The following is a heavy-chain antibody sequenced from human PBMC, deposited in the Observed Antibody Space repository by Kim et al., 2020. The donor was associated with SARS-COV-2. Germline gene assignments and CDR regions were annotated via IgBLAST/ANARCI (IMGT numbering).Heavy chain of an antibody. J-gene: IGHJ4*02. Sequence: DSVRGRFPISRDNSKDPLDLQRDSLRAEDTAVYYCAKDPYYDFWSGYYFDYWGQGTLVTVSS. CDR3: AKDPYYDFWSGYYFDY. D-gene: IGHD3-3*01. V-gene: IGHV3-23*01.